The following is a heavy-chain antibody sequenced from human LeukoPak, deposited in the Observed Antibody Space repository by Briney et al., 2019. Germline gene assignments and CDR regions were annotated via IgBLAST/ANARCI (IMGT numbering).Heavy chain of an antibody. D-gene: IGHD5-24*01. CDR3: ARMATSSPYYFDY. CDR1: GGTFSSYA. J-gene: IGHJ4*02. Sequence: SVKVSCKASGGTFSSYASSWVRQAPGQGLEWMGGIIPIFGTANYAQKFQGRVTITADESTSTAYMELSSLRSEDTAVYYCARMATSSPYYFDYWGQGTLVTVSS. V-gene: IGHV1-69*13. CDR2: IIPIFGTA.